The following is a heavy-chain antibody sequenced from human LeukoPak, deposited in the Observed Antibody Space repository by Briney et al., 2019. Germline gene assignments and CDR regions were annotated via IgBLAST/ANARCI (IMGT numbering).Heavy chain of an antibody. V-gene: IGHV3-23*01. J-gene: IGHJ6*02. CDR1: GFTFSTYA. D-gene: IGHD2-2*01. CDR3: ARDLWPCSTSCFAHYYGMDV. CDR2: ISGSGGST. Sequence: GGSLRLSCAASGFTFSTYAMTWVRQAPGKGLEWVSAISGSGGSTYYADSVKGRFTISRDNSKNTLYLQMNSLRAEDTAVYYCARDLWPCSTSCFAHYYGMDVWGQGTTVTVSS.